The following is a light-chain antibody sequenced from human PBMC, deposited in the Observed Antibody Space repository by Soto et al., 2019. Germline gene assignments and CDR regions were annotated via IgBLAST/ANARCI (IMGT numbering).Light chain of an antibody. J-gene: IGKJ4*01. CDR3: QQYNTYFPLT. Sequence: IQYTQSPSSLSASVGDRVTITCRASPGISSYLAWYQQKPGKAPKRLIYAASSLQSGVPSRFSGSGSGTEFTLTISSLKPEDFASYYGQQYNTYFPLTFGGGTQGEI. CDR1: PGISSY. CDR2: AAS. V-gene: IGKV1-9*01.